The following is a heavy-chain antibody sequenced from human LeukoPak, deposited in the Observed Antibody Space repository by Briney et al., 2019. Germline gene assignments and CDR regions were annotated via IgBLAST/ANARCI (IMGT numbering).Heavy chain of an antibody. D-gene: IGHD6-6*01. J-gene: IGHJ4*02. V-gene: IGHV1-69*04. CDR2: IIPILGIA. Sequence: SVKVSCKASGGTFSSYAISWVRQAPGQGLEWMGRIIPILGIANYAQKFQGRVTITADKSTSTAYTELSSLRSEDTAVYYCARDGGIAARPSDYWGQGTLVTVSS. CDR3: ARDGGIAARPSDY. CDR1: GGTFSSYA.